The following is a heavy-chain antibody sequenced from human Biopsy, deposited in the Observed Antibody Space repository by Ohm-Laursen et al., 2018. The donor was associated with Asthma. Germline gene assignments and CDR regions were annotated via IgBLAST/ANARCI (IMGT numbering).Heavy chain of an antibody. Sequence: SLRLSCAASGFTFSRYDMSWVRQAPGKGLEWVSAISGSGDSTYYADSVKGRFTISRDNSKNTLYLQMNSLRDEDTAVYYCARDYGGNSGYYYGMDVWGQGTAVTVSS. V-gene: IGHV3-23*01. CDR2: ISGSGDST. J-gene: IGHJ6*02. CDR3: ARDYGGNSGYYYGMDV. CDR1: GFTFSRYD. D-gene: IGHD4-23*01.